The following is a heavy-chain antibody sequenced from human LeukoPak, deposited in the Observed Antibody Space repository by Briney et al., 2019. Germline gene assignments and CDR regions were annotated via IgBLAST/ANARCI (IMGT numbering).Heavy chain of an antibody. J-gene: IGHJ5*02. CDR1: GGSFSGYY. CDR2: INHSGST. D-gene: IGHD3-16*01. V-gene: IGHV4-34*01. CDR3: ARDERRGVNWFDP. Sequence: SETLSLTCAVYGGSFSGYYWSWIRQPPGKGLEWIGEINHSGSTNYNPSLKSRVTISVDTSKNQFSLKLSSVTAADTAVYYCARDERRGVNWFDPWGQGTLVTVSS.